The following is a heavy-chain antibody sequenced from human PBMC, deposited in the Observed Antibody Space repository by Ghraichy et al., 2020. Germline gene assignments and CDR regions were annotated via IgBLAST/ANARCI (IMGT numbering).Heavy chain of an antibody. CDR3: ARQGNDYGDNDAFDI. D-gene: IGHD4-17*01. CDR1: GGSISSSSYY. CDR2: IYYSWST. V-gene: IGHV4-39*01. J-gene: IGHJ3*02. Sequence: SQTLSLTCTVSGGSISSSSYYWGWIRQPPGKGLEWIGSIYYSWSTYYNPSLKSRVTISVDTSKNQFSLKLSSVTAADTAVYYCARQGNDYGDNDAFDIWGQVTMVTVSS.